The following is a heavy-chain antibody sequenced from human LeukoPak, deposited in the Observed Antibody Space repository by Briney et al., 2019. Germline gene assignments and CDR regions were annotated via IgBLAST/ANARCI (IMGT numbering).Heavy chain of an antibody. CDR3: ARGHYGMDV. J-gene: IGHJ6*02. CDR1: GFTFSGFW. CDR2: IKEDGNDK. V-gene: IGHV3-7*03. Sequence: GGSLRLSCAVSGFTFSGFWMSWSRQAPGKGLEWVANIKEDGNDKYYVDSLRGRFTISRDNAKNSLYLQMNSLRAEDTAIYYCARGHYGMDVWGQGTTVTVSS.